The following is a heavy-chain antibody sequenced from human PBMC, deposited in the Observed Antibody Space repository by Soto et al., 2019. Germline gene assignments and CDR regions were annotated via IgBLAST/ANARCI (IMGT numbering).Heavy chain of an antibody. D-gene: IGHD3-3*01. Sequence: PSETLSLTCTVSGGSISSSSYYWGWIRQPPGKGLEWIGSIYYSGSTYYNPSLKSRVTISVDTSKNQSSLKLSSVTAADTAVYYCAIYDFWSGLGYYYYGMDVWGQGTTVTVSS. CDR1: GGSISSSSYY. CDR3: AIYDFWSGLGYYYYGMDV. J-gene: IGHJ6*02. V-gene: IGHV4-39*01. CDR2: IYYSGST.